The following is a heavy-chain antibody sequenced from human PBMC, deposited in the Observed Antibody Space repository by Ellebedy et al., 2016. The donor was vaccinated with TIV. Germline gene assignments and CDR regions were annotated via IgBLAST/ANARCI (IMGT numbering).Heavy chain of an antibody. D-gene: IGHD5-18*01. V-gene: IGHV3-23*01. Sequence: GGSLRLSXAASGFTFSSYAMSWVRQAPGKGLEWVSAISSSGGSTYYADSVKGRFTISRDNSKNTLYLQMNSLRAEDTAVYYCAKDRTRWIQLWSPIDYWGQGTLVTVSS. J-gene: IGHJ4*02. CDR2: ISSSGGST. CDR1: GFTFSSYA. CDR3: AKDRTRWIQLWSPIDY.